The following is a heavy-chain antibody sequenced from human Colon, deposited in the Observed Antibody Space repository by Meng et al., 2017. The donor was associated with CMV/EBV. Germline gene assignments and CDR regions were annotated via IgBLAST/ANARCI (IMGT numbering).Heavy chain of an antibody. Sequence: YTFTNLPLHLVPPAPGQRLEWMGWINTGNGNTKYSQKFQDRVTITRDTSASTAYMELSNLRSEDTAVYYCARDRPDRDCGGDCWLDYWGQGTLVTVSS. D-gene: IGHD2-21*02. J-gene: IGHJ4*02. CDR1: YTFTNLP. V-gene: IGHV1-3*04. CDR3: ARDRPDRDCGGDCWLDY. CDR2: INTGNGNT.